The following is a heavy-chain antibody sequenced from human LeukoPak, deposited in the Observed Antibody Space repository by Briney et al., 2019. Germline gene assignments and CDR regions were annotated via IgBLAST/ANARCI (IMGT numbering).Heavy chain of an antibody. CDR2: ISGSGGST. V-gene: IGHV3-23*01. J-gene: IGHJ5*02. CDR1: GFTFSSYA. Sequence: GGSLRLSCAASGFTFSSYAMSWVRQAPGRGLEWVSAISGSGGSTYYADSVKGRFTISRGNSKNTLYLQMNSLRAEDTAVYYCAKDRGSSWLNWFDPWGQGTLVTVSS. D-gene: IGHD6-13*01. CDR3: AKDRGSSWLNWFDP.